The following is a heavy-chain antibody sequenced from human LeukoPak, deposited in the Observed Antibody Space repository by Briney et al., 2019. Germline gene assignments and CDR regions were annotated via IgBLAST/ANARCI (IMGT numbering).Heavy chain of an antibody. CDR2: ISDRGTDT. J-gene: IGHJ4*02. CDR1: GFTFNSYA. CDR3: VKGTGFYWTRGDY. D-gene: IGHD2-8*02. V-gene: IGHV3-23*01. Sequence: QPGGSLRLSCAASGFTFNSYAMSWVRQAPGKGLEWVSCISDRGTDTFYAESVKGRFTISRDNSENTLDLQMYSLRVEDTAVYYCVKGTGFYWTRGDYWGQGTLLTVAS.